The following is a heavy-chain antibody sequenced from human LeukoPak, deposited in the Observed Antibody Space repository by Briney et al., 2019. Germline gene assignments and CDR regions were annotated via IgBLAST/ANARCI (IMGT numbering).Heavy chain of an antibody. CDR2: IIPILGIA. J-gene: IGHJ6*02. CDR1: GGTFSSYA. CDR3: ARDLWTAAAGAIYYYGMDV. V-gene: IGHV1-69*04. D-gene: IGHD6-13*01. Sequence: SVKVSCKASGGTFSSYAISWVRQAPGQGLEWMGRIIPILGIANYAQKFQGRVTITADKSTSTAYMELSSLRSEDTAVYYCARDLWTAAAGAIYYYGMDVWGQGTTVTVSS.